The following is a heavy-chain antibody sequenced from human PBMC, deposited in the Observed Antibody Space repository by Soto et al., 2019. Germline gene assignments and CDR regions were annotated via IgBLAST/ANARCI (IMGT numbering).Heavy chain of an antibody. CDR3: ARQKMGLEPPWYYYGMDV. Sequence: QVQLVQSGAEVKKPGSSVKVSCKASGGTFSSYAISWVRQAPGQGLEWMGGIIPIFGTANYAQQFQGRVTITADESTRTAYMEVSSLRSEATAVYYCARQKMGLEPPWYYYGMDVWGQGSTVSVPS. CDR2: IIPIFGTA. V-gene: IGHV1-69*01. J-gene: IGHJ6*02. D-gene: IGHD1-1*01. CDR1: GGTFSSYA.